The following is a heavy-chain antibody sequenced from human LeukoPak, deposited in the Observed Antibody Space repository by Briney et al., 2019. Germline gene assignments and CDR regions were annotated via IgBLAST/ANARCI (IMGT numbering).Heavy chain of an antibody. D-gene: IGHD4-11*01. Sequence: SETLSLTCTVSGGSISSGSYYWSWIRQPAGKGLEWIGRIYTSGSTNYKPSLKSRVTISVDTSKNQFSLKLSSVTAADTAVYYCASLQSNSYYYYYMDVWGKGTTVTVSS. CDR3: ASLQSNSYYYYYMDV. CDR1: GGSISSGSYY. V-gene: IGHV4-61*02. J-gene: IGHJ6*03. CDR2: IYTSGST.